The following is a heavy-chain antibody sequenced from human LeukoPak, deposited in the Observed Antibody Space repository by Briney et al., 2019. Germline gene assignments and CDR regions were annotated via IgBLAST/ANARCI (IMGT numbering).Heavy chain of an antibody. D-gene: IGHD6-19*01. V-gene: IGHV1-8*03. J-gene: IGHJ6*03. CDR1: GYTFTSYD. CDR3: ARVVSGYSSGWYPGGNYYYYMDV. CDR2: MNPNSGNT. Sequence: ASVKVSCKASGYTFTSYDINWVRQATGQGLEWMGWMNPNSGNTGYAQKFQGRVTITRNTSISTAYMELRSLRSDDTAVYYCARVVSGYSSGWYPGGNYYYYMDVWGKGTTVTISS.